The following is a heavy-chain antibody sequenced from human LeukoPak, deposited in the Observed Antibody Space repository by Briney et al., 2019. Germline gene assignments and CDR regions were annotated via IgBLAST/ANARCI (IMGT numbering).Heavy chain of an antibody. CDR1: GGSISSYY. CDR2: IYYSGST. J-gene: IGHJ5*02. CDR3: ARRGSGLNWFDP. V-gene: IGHV4-59*12. Sequence: SETLSLTCTVSGGSISSYYWSWIRQPPGKGLEWIGYIYYSGSTNYNPSLKSRVTISVDRSKNQFSLKLSSVTAADTAVYYCARRGSGLNWFDPWGQGTLVTVSS. D-gene: IGHD6-19*01.